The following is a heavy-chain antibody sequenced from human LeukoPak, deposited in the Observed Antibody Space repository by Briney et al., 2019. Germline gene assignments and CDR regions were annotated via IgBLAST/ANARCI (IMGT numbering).Heavy chain of an antibody. CDR1: GFTFSNYP. J-gene: IGHJ5*02. CDR3: ARSIRGCSGGRCYNWFDP. V-gene: IGHV3-23*01. Sequence: PGGSLRLSCAASGFTFSNYPMSWVRQAPGKGLEWVSSVSGNGGTTSYADSVKGRFTISRDNAKKSLYLQMSSLRAEDTAVYYCARSIRGCSGGRCYNWFDPWGQGTLVTVSS. CDR2: VSGNGGTT. D-gene: IGHD2-15*01.